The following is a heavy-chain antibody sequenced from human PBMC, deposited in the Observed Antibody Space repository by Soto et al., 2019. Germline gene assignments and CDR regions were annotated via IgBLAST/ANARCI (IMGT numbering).Heavy chain of an antibody. CDR1: GFSFSSYA. D-gene: IGHD6-19*01. J-gene: IGHJ1*01. CDR2: ISGSGGST. Sequence: HPGGSLRLSSAASGFSFSSYAMSWVRQAPGKGLEWVSAISGSGGSTYYADSVKGRFTISRDNSKNTLYLQMNSLRAEDTAVYYCAKGVPGIAVAGTGYFQHWGQGTLVTVSS. CDR3: AKGVPGIAVAGTGYFQH. V-gene: IGHV3-23*01.